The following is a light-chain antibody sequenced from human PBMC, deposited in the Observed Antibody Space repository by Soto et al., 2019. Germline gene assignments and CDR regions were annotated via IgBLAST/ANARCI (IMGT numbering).Light chain of an antibody. J-gene: IGKJ1*01. V-gene: IGKV3-15*01. CDR1: QSVTSN. Sequence: EIVMTQSPATLSVSPGERASLSCRASQSVTSNLAWYQQKPGQAPRLLMYGVSTRATGIPARFGGSGSATEFTLTISSLQSEDFAVYYCQHYNNWPPRTFGQGTKVDI. CDR2: GVS. CDR3: QHYNNWPPRT.